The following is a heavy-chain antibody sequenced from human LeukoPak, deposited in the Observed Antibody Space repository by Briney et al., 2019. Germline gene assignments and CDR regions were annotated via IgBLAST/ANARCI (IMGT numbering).Heavy chain of an antibody. CDR2: INPNSGGT. CDR3: ARDPVYYDSSGYNDAFDI. J-gene: IGHJ3*02. D-gene: IGHD3-22*01. Sequence: ASVKVSCKASGYTFTGYYMHWVRQAPGQGLEWMGRINPNSGGTNYAQKFQGRVTMTRDTSISTAHMELSRLRSDDTAVYYCARDPVYYDSSGYNDAFDIXGQGXXVTV. CDR1: GYTFTGYY. V-gene: IGHV1-2*06.